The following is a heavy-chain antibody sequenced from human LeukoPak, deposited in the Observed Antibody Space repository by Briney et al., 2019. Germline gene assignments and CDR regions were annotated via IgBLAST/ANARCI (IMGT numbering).Heavy chain of an antibody. CDR2: IYYSGGT. CDR1: GGSTSSYY. Sequence: SETLSLTCTVSGGSTSSYYWSWIRQPPGKGLEWIGYIYYSGGTNFNPSLKNRITISVDTSKNQFSLKLSSVTAADAAVYYRARHESYGDANWFDPWGQGTLVTVSS. CDR3: ARHESYGDANWFDP. V-gene: IGHV4-59*08. D-gene: IGHD4-17*01. J-gene: IGHJ5*02.